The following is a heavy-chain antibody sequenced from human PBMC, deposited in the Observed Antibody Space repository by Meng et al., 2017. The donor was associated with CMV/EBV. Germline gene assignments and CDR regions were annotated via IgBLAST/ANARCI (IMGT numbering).Heavy chain of an antibody. CDR2: IYSGGST. Sequence: GESLKISCAASGFTVSSNYMSWVRQAPGKGLEWVSVIYSGGSTYYADSVKGRFTISRDNSKNTLYLQMNNLRAEDTAVYYCAREGGGSTRGYYFDYWGQGTLVTVSS. CDR1: GFTVSSNY. V-gene: IGHV3-53*01. J-gene: IGHJ4*02. D-gene: IGHD2-2*01. CDR3: AREGGGSTRGYYFDY.